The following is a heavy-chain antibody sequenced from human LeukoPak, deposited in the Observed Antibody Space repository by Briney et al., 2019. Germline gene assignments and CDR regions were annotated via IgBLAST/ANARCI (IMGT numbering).Heavy chain of an antibody. CDR3: ARGFGAVNRGPSFDY. CDR1: GGSISSYY. Sequence: SETLSLTCTVSGGSISSYYWSWIRQPPGKGLGWIGSIHYSGSTNYNPSLKSRVTISVDTSKNQFSLKLSSMTAADTAVYYCARGFGAVNRGPSFDYWGQGTLVTVSS. D-gene: IGHD3-16*01. V-gene: IGHV4-59*01. J-gene: IGHJ4*02. CDR2: IHYSGST.